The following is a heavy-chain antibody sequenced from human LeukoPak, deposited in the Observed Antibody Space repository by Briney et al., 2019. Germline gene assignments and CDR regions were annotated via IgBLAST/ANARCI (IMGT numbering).Heavy chain of an antibody. Sequence: GGSVKVSSKAFRGTLNTYAISWVRQAPREGLEWMGEGIPIFCTENYAQKIQGRVTITGDESTSTAYMELSSVRSEDTAVYYGAREGEMIAGAGNLLLDYWGQGTLVTVSS. CDR2: GIPIFCTE. CDR3: AREGEMIAGAGNLLLDY. V-gene: IGHV1-69*13. J-gene: IGHJ4*02. CDR1: RGTLNTYA. D-gene: IGHD6-19*01.